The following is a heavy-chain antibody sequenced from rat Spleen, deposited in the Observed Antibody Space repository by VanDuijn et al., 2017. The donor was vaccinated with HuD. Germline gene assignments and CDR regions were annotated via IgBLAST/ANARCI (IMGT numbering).Heavy chain of an antibody. CDR3: ARDLDGYFDY. J-gene: IGHJ2*01. V-gene: IGHV2-45*01. CDR2: MWSGGST. Sequence: VQLVESGGGLIQPGRSLKLSCAASGFTFSDYAMAWVRQPPGKGLEWMGVMWSGGSTDYNSALKSRLSISRDTSKNQVFLKMNSLQSEDTTTYYCARDLDGYFDYWGQGVMVTVSS. CDR1: GFTFSDYA. D-gene: IGHD1-12*03.